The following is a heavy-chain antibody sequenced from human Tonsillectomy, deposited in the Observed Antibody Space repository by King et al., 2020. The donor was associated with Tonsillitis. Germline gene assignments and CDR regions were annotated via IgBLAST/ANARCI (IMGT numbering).Heavy chain of an antibody. J-gene: IGHJ4*02. CDR2: ISYDGSNK. V-gene: IGHV3-30-3*01. CDR3: ARDGRYFHRADY. CDR1: GFTFSSYA. Sequence: VQLVESGGGVVQPGRSLRLSCAASGFTFSSYAMHWVRQAPGKGLGWVAIISYDGSNKYYADSVKGRLTISRDSSKNTLYLQMNSLRVEDTAVYYCARDGRYFHRADYWGQGTLVTVSS. D-gene: IGHD3-9*01.